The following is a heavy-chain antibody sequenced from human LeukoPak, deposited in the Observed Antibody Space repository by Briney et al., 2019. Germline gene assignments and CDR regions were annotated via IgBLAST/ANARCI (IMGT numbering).Heavy chain of an antibody. Sequence: ASVKVSCKASGGTFSSYAISWVRQAPGQGLEWMGEIIPIFGTANYAQKFQGRVTITADESTSTAYMELSSLRSEDTAVYYCARGATYSSGYYPSIWGQGTLVTVSS. V-gene: IGHV1-69*13. D-gene: IGHD3-22*01. CDR2: IIPIFGTA. CDR3: ARGATYSSGYYPSI. J-gene: IGHJ4*02. CDR1: GGTFSSYA.